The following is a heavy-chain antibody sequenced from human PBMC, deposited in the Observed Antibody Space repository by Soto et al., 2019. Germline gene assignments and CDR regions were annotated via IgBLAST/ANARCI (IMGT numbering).Heavy chain of an antibody. CDR3: ARDRVVTARCGWFDP. CDR2: IIPIFGTA. CDR1: GGTFSSYA. Sequence: QVQLVQSGAEVKKPGSSVKVSCKASGGTFSSYAISWVRQAPGQGLEWMGGIIPIFGTANYAQKFHGRVTITADESTSTAYMELSSLRSEDTAVYYGARDRVVTARCGWFDPWGQGTLVTVSS. J-gene: IGHJ5*02. V-gene: IGHV1-69*01. D-gene: IGHD2-21*02.